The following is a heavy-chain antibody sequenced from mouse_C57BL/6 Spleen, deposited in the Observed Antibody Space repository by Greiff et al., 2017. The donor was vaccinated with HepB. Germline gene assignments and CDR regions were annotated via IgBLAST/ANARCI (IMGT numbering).Heavy chain of an antibody. CDR3: ARQNYGSHYWYFDV. J-gene: IGHJ1*03. CDR2: ISSGGSYT. CDR1: GFTFSSYG. D-gene: IGHD1-1*01. V-gene: IGHV5-6*01. Sequence: EVKLVESGGDLVKPGGSLKLSCAASGFTFSSYGMSWVRQTPDKRLEWVATISSGGSYTYYPDSVKGRFTISRDNAKNTLYLQMSSLKSEDTAMYYCARQNYGSHYWYFDVWGTGTTVTVSS.